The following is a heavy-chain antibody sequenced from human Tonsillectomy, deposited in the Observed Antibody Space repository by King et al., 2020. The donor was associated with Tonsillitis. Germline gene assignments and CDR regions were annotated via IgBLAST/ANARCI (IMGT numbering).Heavy chain of an antibody. J-gene: IGHJ6*02. CDR2: IRYDGSNK. CDR3: AKIGTITITLYGMDV. V-gene: IGHV3-30*02. D-gene: IGHD3-10*01. Sequence: VQLVESGGGVVQPGGSLRLSCAASGFTFSSYGMHWVRQAPGKGLEWVAFIRYDGSNKYYADSVKGRFTISRDNSKNTLYLQMNSLRAEDTAVYYCAKIGTITITLYGMDVWGQGTTVTVSS. CDR1: GFTFSSYG.